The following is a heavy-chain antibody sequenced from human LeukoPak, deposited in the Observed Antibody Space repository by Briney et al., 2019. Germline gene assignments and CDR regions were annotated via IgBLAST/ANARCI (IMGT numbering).Heavy chain of an antibody. CDR1: GYTFTGYY. J-gene: IGHJ4*02. CDR3: AREGDDILTAAFDY. CDR2: INPNSGGT. D-gene: IGHD3-9*01. Sequence: GVSVKVSCKASGYTFTGYYMHWVRQAPGQGLEWMGWINPNSGGTNYAQKFQGRVTMTRDTSVSTAYMELSRLRSDDTAVYYCAREGDDILTAAFDYWGQGTLVTVSS. V-gene: IGHV1-2*02.